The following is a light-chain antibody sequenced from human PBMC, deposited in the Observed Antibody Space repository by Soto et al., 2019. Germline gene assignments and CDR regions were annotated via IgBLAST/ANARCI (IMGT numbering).Light chain of an antibody. Sequence: QSALTQPASVSGSPGQSITISCTGTSSDVGSYNLVSWYQHHPGKAPKLMIYEDTKWPSGVSNRFSGSKSGNTASLTISGLQAEDEADYYCCSYAGSLVFGGGTKLTVL. J-gene: IGLJ2*01. CDR1: SSDVGSYNL. CDR3: CSYAGSLV. V-gene: IGLV2-23*01. CDR2: EDT.